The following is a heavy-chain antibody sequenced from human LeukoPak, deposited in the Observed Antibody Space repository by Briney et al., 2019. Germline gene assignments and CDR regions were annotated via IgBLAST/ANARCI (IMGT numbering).Heavy chain of an antibody. CDR2: ISFDGTTK. Sequence: GGSLRLSCVVSGFTFSNFGMHWVRQAPGKGLEWVSLISFDGTTKYYSDSVKGRFSVSRDNSKNTLYLQMNSLRAEDTAVYYCAKAIWFGEGDFDYWGQGTLVTVSS. CDR1: GFTFSNFG. CDR3: AKAIWFGEGDFDY. J-gene: IGHJ4*02. V-gene: IGHV3-30*18. D-gene: IGHD3-10*01.